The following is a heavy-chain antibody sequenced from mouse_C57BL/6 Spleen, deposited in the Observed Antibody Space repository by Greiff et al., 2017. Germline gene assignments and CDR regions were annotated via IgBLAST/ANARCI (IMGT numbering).Heavy chain of an antibody. CDR1: GYTFTSYW. J-gene: IGHJ2*01. D-gene: IGHD1-1*01. V-gene: IGHV1-59*01. CDR2: IDPSDSYT. CDR3: ARGIHYYGSSSYYFDY. Sequence: VQLQQPGAELVRPGTSVKLSCKASGYTFTSYWMHWVKQRPGQGLEWIGVIDPSDSYTNYNQKFKGKATLTVDTSSSTAYMQLSSLTSEDSAVYYCARGIHYYGSSSYYFDYWGQGTTLTVSS.